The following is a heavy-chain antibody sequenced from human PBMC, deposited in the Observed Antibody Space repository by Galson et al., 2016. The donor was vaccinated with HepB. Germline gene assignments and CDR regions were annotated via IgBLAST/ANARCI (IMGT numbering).Heavy chain of an antibody. CDR3: ARGAGFRQLYDY. CDR2: IFGGGTT. Sequence: SLRLSCAASEFSLRNNYMSWVRQAPGKGLGWVSVIFGGGTTYYADSVKGRFTVSRDDSKNTLYLQMDRLSANDTAVYYCARGAGFRQLYDYWGQGTLVTVSS. J-gene: IGHJ4*02. V-gene: IGHV3-53*01. D-gene: IGHD3-10*01. CDR1: EFSLRNNY.